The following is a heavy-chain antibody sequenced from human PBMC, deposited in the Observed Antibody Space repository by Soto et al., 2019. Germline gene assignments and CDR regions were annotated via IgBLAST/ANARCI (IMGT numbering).Heavy chain of an antibody. J-gene: IGHJ6*02. Sequence: EGQLVESGGGLVQPGRSLRLSCAASGFIFDDYAMHWVRQAPGKGLEWVSGISWNSGSIGYADSVKARFTISRDNGKNLLYLQMNSLRAEDTAFYYCAKDISGRGSFYYYFGMDVWGQGTTVTVSS. V-gene: IGHV3-9*01. CDR1: GFIFDDYA. CDR2: ISWNSGSI. D-gene: IGHD1-26*01. CDR3: AKDISGRGSFYYYFGMDV.